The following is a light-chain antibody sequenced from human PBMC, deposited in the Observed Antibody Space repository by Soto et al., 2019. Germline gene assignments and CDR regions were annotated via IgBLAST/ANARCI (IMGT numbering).Light chain of an antibody. CDR1: QSVSSY. CDR2: ATT. CDR3: QQRTHWPPYT. Sequence: IVLTQSPATLSLSPGERATLSCRASQSVSSYLAWYQQKTCQGPRLLIFATTTRATGIPARFSGSGSGTDSTLTISSLETKDFAVYYCQQRTHWPPYTFGQGTRLQIK. V-gene: IGKV3-11*01. J-gene: IGKJ2*01.